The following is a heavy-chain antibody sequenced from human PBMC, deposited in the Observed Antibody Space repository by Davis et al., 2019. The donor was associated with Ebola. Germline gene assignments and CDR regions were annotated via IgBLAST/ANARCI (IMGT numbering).Heavy chain of an antibody. CDR2: ISYDGSNK. V-gene: IGHV3-30*18. J-gene: IGHJ3*02. CDR1: GFTFSSYG. Sequence: SLKISCAASGFTFSSYGMHWVRQAPGKGLEWVAVISYDGSNKYYADSVKGCFTISTDNSKNTLYLQMNSLRAEDTAVYYCAKGPDAFEIWGQGTMVTVSS. CDR3: AKGPDAFEI.